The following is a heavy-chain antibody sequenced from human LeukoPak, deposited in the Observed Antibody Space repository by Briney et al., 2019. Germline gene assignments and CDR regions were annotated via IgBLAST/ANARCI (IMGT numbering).Heavy chain of an antibody. CDR2: IYYSGST. D-gene: IGHD3-10*01. J-gene: IGHJ4*02. Sequence: NTSETLSLTCTVSGGSISSYYWSWIRQPPGKGLEWIGYIYYSGSTNYNPSLKSRVTISVDTSKNQFSLKLSSVTAADTAVYYCARPRAVRGVFDYWGQGTLVTVSS. V-gene: IGHV4-59*12. CDR3: ARPRAVRGVFDY. CDR1: GGSISSYY.